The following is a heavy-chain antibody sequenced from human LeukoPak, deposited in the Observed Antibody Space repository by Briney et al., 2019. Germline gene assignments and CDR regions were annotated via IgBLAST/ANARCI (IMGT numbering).Heavy chain of an antibody. CDR1: GGSVSSDSYS. V-gene: IGHV4-61*01. J-gene: IGHJ4*02. CDR3: ARVGGSGRFDY. D-gene: IGHD6-19*01. Sequence: SETLSLTCTVSGGSVSSDSYSWSWIRQPPGKGLEYIGHIYYTGSTNYNPSLKSRVTISVDTSRNQFSLKLSSVTAADTAVYFCARVGGSGRFDYWGQGTLVTVSS. CDR2: IYYTGST.